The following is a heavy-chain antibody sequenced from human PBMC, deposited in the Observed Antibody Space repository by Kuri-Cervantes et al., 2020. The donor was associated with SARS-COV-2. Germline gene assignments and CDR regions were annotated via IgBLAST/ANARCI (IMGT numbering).Heavy chain of an antibody. V-gene: IGHV3-21*01. CDR2: IDSSSYYI. Sequence: GESLKISCAASGFTFSGYSMNWIRQAPGKGLEWVASIDSSSYYIYHADSVKGRFTISRDNSKNTLYLQMNSLRTEDTAVYNCARGFELLQYFDLWGRGTLVTVSS. D-gene: IGHD1-7*01. CDR3: ARGFELLQYFDL. J-gene: IGHJ2*01. CDR1: GFTFSGYS.